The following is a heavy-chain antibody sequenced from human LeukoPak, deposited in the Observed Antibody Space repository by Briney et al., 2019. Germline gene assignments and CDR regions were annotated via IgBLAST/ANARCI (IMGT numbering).Heavy chain of an antibody. Sequence: SETLSLTCTVSGGSISSYYWSWIRQPAGKGLEWIGRIYTSGSTNCNPSLKSRVTMSVDTSKNQFSLKLSSVTAADTAVYYCARENSRGSSFYYYYYGMDVWGQGTTVTVSS. CDR2: IYTSGST. V-gene: IGHV4-4*07. CDR3: ARENSRGSSFYYYYYGMDV. D-gene: IGHD6-19*01. J-gene: IGHJ6*02. CDR1: GGSISSYY.